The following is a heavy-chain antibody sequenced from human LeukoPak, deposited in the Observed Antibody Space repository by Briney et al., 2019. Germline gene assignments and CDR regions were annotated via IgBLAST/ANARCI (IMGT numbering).Heavy chain of an antibody. CDR3: ARDLYCSGGSCYYYYYYYMDV. Sequence: ASVKVSCKASGYTFTSFGICWVRQAPGQGLEWMGWISAYNGNTNYAQKLQGRVTMTTDTSTSTAYMELRSLRSDDTAVYYCARDLYCSGGSCYYYYYYYMDVWGKGTTVTVSS. V-gene: IGHV1-18*01. J-gene: IGHJ6*03. D-gene: IGHD2-15*01. CDR2: ISAYNGNT. CDR1: GYTFTSFG.